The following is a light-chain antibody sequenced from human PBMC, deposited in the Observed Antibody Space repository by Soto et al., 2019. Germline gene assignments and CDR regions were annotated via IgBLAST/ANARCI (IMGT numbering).Light chain of an antibody. CDR3: SSYTSRSTGDYV. J-gene: IGLJ1*01. CDR2: EVS. Sequence: QSVLTQPASVSGSPGQSITISCTGTSSDVGGYNYVSWYQQHPGKAPKLMIYEVSNRPSGVSNRFSGSKSGNTASLTISGLQADDEADYYCSSYTSRSTGDYVFGSGTKLTVL. V-gene: IGLV2-14*01. CDR1: SSDVGGYNY.